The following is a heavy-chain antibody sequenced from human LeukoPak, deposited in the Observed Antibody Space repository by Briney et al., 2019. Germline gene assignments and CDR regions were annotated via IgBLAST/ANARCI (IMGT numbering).Heavy chain of an antibody. V-gene: IGHV3-21*01. D-gene: IGHD4-17*01. J-gene: IGHJ4*02. Sequence: KTGGSLRLSCAASGFTFTTYTINWVRQAPGKGLECVSSISSSGDYIYYADSVKGRFTISRANAKNSLYLQMNNLRAEDTAVYYCARGRYGDYAFDYWGQGTLLTVSS. CDR3: ARGRYGDYAFDY. CDR2: ISSSGDYI. CDR1: GFTFTTYT.